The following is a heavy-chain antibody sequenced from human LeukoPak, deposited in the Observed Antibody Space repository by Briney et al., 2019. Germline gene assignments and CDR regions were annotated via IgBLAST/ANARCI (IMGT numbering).Heavy chain of an antibody. CDR1: GGSISSSRW. J-gene: IGHJ4*02. Sequence: SETLSLTCVVSGGSISSSRWWSWVRQPPGKGLEWIGEIYYTGRTNYNPSLTSRVTISVDKSKNQFSLKLSSVTAADTAVYYCARVKSVNSSSWYYFDYWGQGTLVTVSS. CDR2: IYYTGRT. CDR3: ARVKSVNSSSWYYFDY. V-gene: IGHV4-4*02. D-gene: IGHD6-13*01.